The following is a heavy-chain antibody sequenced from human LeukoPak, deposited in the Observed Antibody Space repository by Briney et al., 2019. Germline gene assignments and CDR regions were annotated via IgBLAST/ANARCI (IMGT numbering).Heavy chain of an antibody. CDR2: FNPSGTGT. D-gene: IGHD7-27*01. CDR1: GYRLTNYY. V-gene: IGHV1-46*01. Sequence: GASVKVSCKASGYRLTNYYIHWVRQAPGQGLEWMGIFNPSGTGTTFAQRFQGRVTMTRDTSATTVYMELSRLRSEDTAVYYCARGIPTWGKGDWFDPWGRGSLVTVSS. J-gene: IGHJ5*02. CDR3: ARGIPTWGKGDWFDP.